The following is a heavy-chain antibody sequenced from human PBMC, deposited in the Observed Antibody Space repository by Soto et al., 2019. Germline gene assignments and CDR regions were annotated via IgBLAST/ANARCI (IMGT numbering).Heavy chain of an antibody. V-gene: IGHV3-23*01. D-gene: IGHD3-10*01. CDR3: AKADGSGSYYNVDY. Sequence: GGSLRLSCAASGFTFSSYAMSWVRQAPGKGLEWVSAISGSGGSTYYADSVKGRFTISRDNSKNTLYLQMNSLRAEDTAVYYCAKADGSGSYYNVDYWGQGTLVTVSS. J-gene: IGHJ4*02. CDR2: ISGSGGST. CDR1: GFTFSSYA.